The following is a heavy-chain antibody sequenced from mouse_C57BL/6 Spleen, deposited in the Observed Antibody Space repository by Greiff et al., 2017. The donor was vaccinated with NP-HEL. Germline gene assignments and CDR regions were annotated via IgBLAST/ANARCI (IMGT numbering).Heavy chain of an antibody. V-gene: IGHV1-64*01. CDR2: IHPNSGST. Sequence: VQLQQSGAELVKPGASVKLSCKASGYTFTSYWMHWVKQRPGQGLEWIGMIHPNSGSTNYNEKFKNKATLTVDKSSSTAYMQLSSLTSEDSAVYYCARGGNYPWFAYWGQGTLVTVSA. J-gene: IGHJ3*01. D-gene: IGHD2-1*01. CDR1: GYTFTSYW. CDR3: ARGGNYPWFAY.